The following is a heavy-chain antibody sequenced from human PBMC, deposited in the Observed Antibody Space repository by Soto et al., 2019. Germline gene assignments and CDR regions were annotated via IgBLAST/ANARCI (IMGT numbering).Heavy chain of an antibody. CDR3: AKSQGSSTSLEIYYYYYYGMDV. CDR2: IIPISETK. D-gene: IGHD2-2*01. Sequence: QVQLVQSGAEVKKPGSSVKVSCKASGGTFSSYAISWVRQAPGQGLEWMGGIIPISETKNYAQKFQGRVTITAYESKSTAYMELSSLRSEDTAVYYCAKSQGSSTSLEIYYYYYYGMDVWGQGTTVTVSS. J-gene: IGHJ6*02. V-gene: IGHV1-69*01. CDR1: GGTFSSYA.